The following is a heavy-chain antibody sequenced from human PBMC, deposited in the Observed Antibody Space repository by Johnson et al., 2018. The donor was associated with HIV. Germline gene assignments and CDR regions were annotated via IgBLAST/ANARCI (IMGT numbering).Heavy chain of an antibody. CDR1: GFTFSSYG. D-gene: IGHD3-9*01. CDR2: IRYDGSNK. CDR3: ARSQGGALYGIPFLSWAFDI. V-gene: IGHV3-30*02. J-gene: IGHJ3*02. Sequence: QVQLVESGGGVVQPGGSLRLSCAASGFTFSSYGMHWVRQAPGKGLEWVAFIRYDGSNKYYADSVKGRFTISRDNSKNTLYLQMNSLRAEDTAVYYCARSQGGALYGIPFLSWAFDIWGQGTMVTVSS.